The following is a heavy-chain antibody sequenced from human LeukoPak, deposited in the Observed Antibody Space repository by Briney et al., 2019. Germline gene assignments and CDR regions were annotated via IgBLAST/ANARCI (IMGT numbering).Heavy chain of an antibody. CDR3: VTGSGSN. D-gene: IGHD1-26*01. CDR1: GFIFNTYG. Sequence: PGGSLRLSCAASGFIFNTYGMSWVRQAPGKGLEWVAYIKQGGSETYYVDSVKGRFTISRDDAKNSLDLQMNSLRAEDTALYYCVTGSGSNWGQGTLVTVSS. J-gene: IGHJ4*02. CDR2: IKQGGSET. V-gene: IGHV3-7*01.